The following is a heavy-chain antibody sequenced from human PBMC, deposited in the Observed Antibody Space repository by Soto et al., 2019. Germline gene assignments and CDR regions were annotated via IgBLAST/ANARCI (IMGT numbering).Heavy chain of an antibody. J-gene: IGHJ3*02. CDR1: GGSISCGGYY. CDR3: AREVEYSSSPAFDI. D-gene: IGHD6-6*01. CDR2: IYYSGST. Sequence: LSLTCTVSGGSISCGGYYWSWIRQHPGKGLEWIGYIYYSGSTYYNPSLKSRVTISVDTSKNQFSLKLSSVTAADTAVYYCAREVEYSSSPAFDIWGQGTMVTVS. V-gene: IGHV4-31*03.